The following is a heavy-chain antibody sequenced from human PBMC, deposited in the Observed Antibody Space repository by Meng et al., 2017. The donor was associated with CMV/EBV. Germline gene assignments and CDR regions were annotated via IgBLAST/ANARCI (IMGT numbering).Heavy chain of an antibody. CDR2: IRFDGGET. V-gene: IGHV3-74*01. Sequence: ETLSLTCAASGFTFSSYSMHWVRQAPGKGLVWVSHIRFDGGETNYADSVKGRFSISRDNAKNTVYLQMNSLRVEDTGVYYCARDQWEHYFDFWGQGALVTVSS. D-gene: IGHD1-26*01. CDR1: GFTFSSYS. CDR3: ARDQWEHYFDF. J-gene: IGHJ4*02.